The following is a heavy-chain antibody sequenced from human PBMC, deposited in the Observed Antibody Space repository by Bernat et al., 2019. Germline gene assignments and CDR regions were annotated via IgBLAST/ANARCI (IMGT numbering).Heavy chain of an antibody. CDR1: GFSFSSYW. Sequence: EVQLVESGGGLVQPGGSLRLSCAASGFSFSSYWMHWVRQAPGKGLVWVSRIISDGSDTTYADSVKGRFTISRDNSKNTLYLQMNSLRAEDTAVYYCAKKWYSSSWYHGFDIWGQGTMVTVSS. D-gene: IGHD6-13*01. J-gene: IGHJ3*02. CDR3: AKKWYSSSWYHGFDI. CDR2: IISDGSDT. V-gene: IGHV3-74*01.